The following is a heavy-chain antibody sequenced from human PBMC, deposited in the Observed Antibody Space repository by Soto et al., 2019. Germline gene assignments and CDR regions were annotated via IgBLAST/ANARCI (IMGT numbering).Heavy chain of an antibody. Sequence: QVQLQQWGAGLLKPSETLSLTCAVYGGSFSGYYWSWIRQPPGKGLEWIGEINHSGSTNYNTSLKSRVTISVDTSKNQFSLKLRSVTAEDTAVYYCARVVLYSSSWYDGGSYYYYGMDVWGQGTTVTVSS. J-gene: IGHJ6*02. V-gene: IGHV4-34*01. CDR3: ARVVLYSSSWYDGGSYYYYGMDV. CDR2: INHSGST. D-gene: IGHD6-13*01. CDR1: GGSFSGYY.